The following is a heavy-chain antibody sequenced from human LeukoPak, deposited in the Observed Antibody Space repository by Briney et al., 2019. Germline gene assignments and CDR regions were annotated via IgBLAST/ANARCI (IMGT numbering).Heavy chain of an antibody. D-gene: IGHD2-2*01. J-gene: IGHJ4*02. CDR3: AIDVGEYRISVSCYASDY. Sequence: ASVTLSFTASGYTFTVYYMHWVRHAPGQGLEGVGWINPSSGGTNCAQKFQGRVTMTRDTANSTAYMEPRRLRSGDAAVYYRAIDVGEYRISVSCYASDYWGQGTLVTVSS. CDR2: INPSSGGT. CDR1: GYTFTVYY. V-gene: IGHV1-2*02.